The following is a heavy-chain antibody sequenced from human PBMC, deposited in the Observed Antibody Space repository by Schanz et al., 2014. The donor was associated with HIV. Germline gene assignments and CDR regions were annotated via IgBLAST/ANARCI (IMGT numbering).Heavy chain of an antibody. V-gene: IGHV1-46*01. CDR1: GYGYIFTTYY. Sequence: QAQLVQSGAEVKKPGASVKISCKASGYGYIFTTYYMHWVRQAPGQGLEWMGMIKTSGGTTTYAQKLQGRVTMTRDTTATTVYMELSSLKSEDTAVYYCARSHYSVVSSRAMDVWGQGTTVTVSS. CDR3: ARSHYSVVSSRAMDV. J-gene: IGHJ6*02. D-gene: IGHD2-15*01. CDR2: IKTSGGTT.